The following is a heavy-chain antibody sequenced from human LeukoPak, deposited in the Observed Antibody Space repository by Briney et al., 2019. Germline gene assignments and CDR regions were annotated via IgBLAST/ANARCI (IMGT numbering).Heavy chain of an antibody. V-gene: IGHV3-23*01. CDR2: KSGRGGRT. J-gene: IGHJ4*02. CDR1: GFTFSRHW. CDR3: AKRAAAGYFDY. D-gene: IGHD6-13*01. Sequence: GGSLRLSCAASGFTFSRHWMSWVRQAPGKGLEWVSTKSGRGGRTYYADSVKGRFTLSRDNSNNTVILQTSSLRAEDTAVYYCAKRAAAGYFDYWGQGTLVTVSS.